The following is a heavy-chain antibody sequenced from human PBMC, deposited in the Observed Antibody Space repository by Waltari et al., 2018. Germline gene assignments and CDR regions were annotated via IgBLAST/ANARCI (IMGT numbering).Heavy chain of an antibody. Sequence: EVQLVESGGGLVQPGRSLGLSCAASGFTFDVYAMHCVRRAPGKGLAGVSGISWNSGSIGYADSVKGRFTSSRDNAKNSLYLQMNSLRAEDTALYYCAKDAFDYGDRYFQHWGQGTLVTVSS. CDR2: ISWNSGSI. V-gene: IGHV3-9*01. CDR3: AKDAFDYGDRYFQH. CDR1: GFTFDVYA. J-gene: IGHJ1*01. D-gene: IGHD4-17*01.